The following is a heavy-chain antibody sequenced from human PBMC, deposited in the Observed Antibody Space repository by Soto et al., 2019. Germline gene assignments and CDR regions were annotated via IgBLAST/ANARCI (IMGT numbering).Heavy chain of an antibody. CDR3: ARAGTPYDSIGTGVDY. CDR2: IWYDGSNK. J-gene: IGHJ4*02. Sequence: QVQLMESGGGVVQPGRSLRLSCVAAGFPFSSYGMHWVRQAPGKGLDWVAVIWYDGSNKYHGDSVKGRFSISRDNSMNTLYLEMDSLRVEDSALYYCARAGTPYDSIGTGVDYWGQGTLVTVSS. CDR1: GFPFSSYG. V-gene: IGHV3-33*01. D-gene: IGHD3-22*01.